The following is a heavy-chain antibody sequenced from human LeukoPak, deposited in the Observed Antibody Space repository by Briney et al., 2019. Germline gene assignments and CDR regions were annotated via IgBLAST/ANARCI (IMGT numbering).Heavy chain of an antibody. J-gene: IGHJ3*02. CDR2: IYHSGST. Sequence: SETLSLTCTVSGGSISSFYWSWIRQPPGKGLEWIGYIYHSGSTNYNPSLKSRVTISVDTSKNQFSLKLSSVTAADTAVYYCARHRGYSYGYDAFDIWGQGTMVTVSS. CDR3: ARHRGYSYGYDAFDI. CDR1: GGSISSFY. V-gene: IGHV4-59*08. D-gene: IGHD5-18*01.